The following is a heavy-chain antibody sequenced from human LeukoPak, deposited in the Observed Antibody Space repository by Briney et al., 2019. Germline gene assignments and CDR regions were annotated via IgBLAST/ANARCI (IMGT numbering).Heavy chain of an antibody. CDR2: TYYSGST. Sequence: PSETLSLTCTVSGGSISSSSYYWGWIRQPPGKGLEWIGSTYYSGSTYYNPSLKSRVTISVDTSKNQFSLKLSSVTAADTAVYYCASLLKRAMVRVVIDYWGQGTLVTVSS. J-gene: IGHJ4*02. CDR3: ASLLKRAMVRVVIDY. CDR1: GGSISSSSYY. D-gene: IGHD3-10*01. V-gene: IGHV4-39*07.